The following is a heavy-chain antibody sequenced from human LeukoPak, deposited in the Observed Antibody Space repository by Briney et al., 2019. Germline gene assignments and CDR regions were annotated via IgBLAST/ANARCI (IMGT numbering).Heavy chain of an antibody. CDR1: GFTFSSYG. J-gene: IGHJ4*02. CDR2: IRNDGSNK. V-gene: IGHV3-30*02. Sequence: GGTLRLSCAASGFTFSSYGMSWVRQAPGKGLEWVSFIRNDGSNKYYADSVKGRFTISRDNSKNTLYLQVNSLRAEDTAVYYCAKDHGGHLFDYWGQGTLVTVSS. CDR3: AKDHGGHLFDY. D-gene: IGHD4-23*01.